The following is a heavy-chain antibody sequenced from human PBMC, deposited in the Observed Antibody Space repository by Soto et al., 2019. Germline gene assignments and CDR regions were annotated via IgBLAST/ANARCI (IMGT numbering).Heavy chain of an antibody. J-gene: IGHJ6*02. D-gene: IGHD2-2*02. V-gene: IGHV4-34*01. Sequence: PAETLSRTCAVYGGSLSGYYRSWLRQPPGKGLEWIGQINHSGSTNYNPSLKSRVTITVDTSKNQFSLKLSSVTAADTAVYYCARGLVMPYTKYYSGMDVWGQGPPVTVSS. CDR1: GGSLSGYY. CDR2: INHSGST. CDR3: ARGLVMPYTKYYSGMDV.